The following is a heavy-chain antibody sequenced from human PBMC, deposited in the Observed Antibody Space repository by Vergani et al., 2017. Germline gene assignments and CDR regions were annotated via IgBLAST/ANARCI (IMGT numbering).Heavy chain of an antibody. CDR1: GVSIGSNSYY. CDR3: ARDDTTGYFYGTWGDP. D-gene: IGHD3-22*01. J-gene: IGHJ5*02. V-gene: IGHV4-39*02. Sequence: QLQLQESGPGLVKPSETLSLTCTVSGVSIGSNSYYWGWIRQPPGKGLEWIGTIYYTGTTYYNEAHKSRLTISVDTSKNQFSLNLTSVTAADTAVYFCARDDTTGYFYGTWGDPWGQGTLVTVSS. CDR2: IYYTGTT.